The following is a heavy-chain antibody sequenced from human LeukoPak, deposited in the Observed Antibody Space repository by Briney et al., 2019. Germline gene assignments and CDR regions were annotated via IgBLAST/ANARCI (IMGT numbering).Heavy chain of an antibody. CDR1: GGSISSSSYY. J-gene: IGHJ5*02. CDR3: ARHVPLIVVVPAATKGDWFDP. D-gene: IGHD2-2*01. V-gene: IGHV4-39*01. CDR2: IYYSGST. Sequence: PSETLSLTCTVSGGSISSSSYYWGWIRQPPGKGLEWIGSIYYSGSTYYNPSLKSRVTISVDTSKNQFSLKLSSVTAADTAVYYCARHVPLIVVVPAATKGDWFDPWGQGTLVTVSS.